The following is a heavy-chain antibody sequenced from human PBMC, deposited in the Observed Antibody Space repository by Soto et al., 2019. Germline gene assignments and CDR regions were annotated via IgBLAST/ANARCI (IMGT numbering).Heavy chain of an antibody. J-gene: IGHJ6*02. CDR3: ATFSDV. CDR1: GYNFTNYL. CDR2: IDPSDSYT. Sequence: PGESLKISCKGSGYNFTNYLIIWVRQMPGKGLERMGRIDPSDSYTKYSPSLQGHVTISADKSIGTAYLQWSRLKASDTAMYYCATFSDVWGQGTTVTVSS. V-gene: IGHV5-10-1*01.